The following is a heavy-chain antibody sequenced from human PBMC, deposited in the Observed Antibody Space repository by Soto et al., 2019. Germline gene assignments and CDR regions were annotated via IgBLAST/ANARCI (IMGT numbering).Heavy chain of an antibody. V-gene: IGHV1-69*01. J-gene: IGHJ6*02. CDR3: ARDPGHITMVRGVKEYYYYGMDV. Sequence: QVQLVQSGAEVKKPGSSVKVSCKASGGTFSSYAISWVRQAPGQGLEWMGGIIPIFGTANYAQKFQGRVTITADESTSTAYMELSSLRSEDTAVYYCARDPGHITMVRGVKEYYYYGMDVWGQRTTVTVSS. CDR1: GGTFSSYA. CDR2: IIPIFGTA. D-gene: IGHD3-10*01.